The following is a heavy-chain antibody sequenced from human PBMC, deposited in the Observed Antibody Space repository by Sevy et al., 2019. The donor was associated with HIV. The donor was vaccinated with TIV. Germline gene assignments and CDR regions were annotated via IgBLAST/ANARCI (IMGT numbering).Heavy chain of an antibody. J-gene: IGHJ4*02. CDR2: TYYRSKWYN. V-gene: IGHV6-1*01. CDR3: ARDRGSSSWPFDY. CDR1: GDSVSSNSAV. Sequence: SQTLSLTCAISGDSVSSNSAVWNWIRQSPSRGLEWLGRTYYRSKWYNDYAESVKSRITINPDTFKNQFCLQLNSVTHEDTAVYYCARDRGSSSWPFDYWGQGTLVTVSS. D-gene: IGHD6-13*01.